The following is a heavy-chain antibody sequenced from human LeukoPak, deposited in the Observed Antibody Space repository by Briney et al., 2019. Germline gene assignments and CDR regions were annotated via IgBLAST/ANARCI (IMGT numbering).Heavy chain of an antibody. D-gene: IGHD2-2*01. Sequence: AGGSLRLSCAASGFTFSSYAVSWVRQAPGKGLEWVSAISGSGGSTYYADSVKGRFTISRDNSKNTLYLQMNSLRAEDTAVYYCAKRQYQLPYFDYWGQGTLVTASS. V-gene: IGHV3-23*01. CDR1: GFTFSSYA. J-gene: IGHJ4*02. CDR2: ISGSGGST. CDR3: AKRQYQLPYFDY.